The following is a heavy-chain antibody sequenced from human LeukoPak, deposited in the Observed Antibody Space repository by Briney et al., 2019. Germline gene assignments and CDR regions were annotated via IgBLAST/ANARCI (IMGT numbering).Heavy chain of an antibody. CDR2: ISSSSSYI. D-gene: IGHD3-22*01. J-gene: IGHJ3*02. CDR1: GFTFSSYS. CDR3: ARDRGGYMIVVVYDAFDI. V-gene: IGHV3-21*01. Sequence: GGSLRLSCAASGFTFSSYSMNWVRQAPGKGLEWVSSISSSSSYIYYADSVKGRFTISRDNAKNSLYLQMNSLGAEDTAVYYCARDRGGYMIVVVYDAFDIWGQGTMVTVSS.